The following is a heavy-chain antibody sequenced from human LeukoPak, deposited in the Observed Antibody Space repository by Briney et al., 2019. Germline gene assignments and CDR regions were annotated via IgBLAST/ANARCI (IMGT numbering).Heavy chain of an antibody. J-gene: IGHJ4*02. Sequence: GGSLRLSCAASEFTFSSYWMHWVRQAPGKGLVWVSRINNEGRSASYADSVKGRFTISRDNTKNTLYLQMNSLRAEDTAVYFCARGTSTALDYWGQGTLVTVSS. CDR1: EFTFSSYW. V-gene: IGHV3-74*01. CDR2: INNEGRSA. D-gene: IGHD5/OR15-5a*01. CDR3: ARGTSTALDY.